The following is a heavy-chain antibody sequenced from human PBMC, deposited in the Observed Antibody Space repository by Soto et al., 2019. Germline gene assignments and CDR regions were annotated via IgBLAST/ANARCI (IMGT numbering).Heavy chain of an antibody. V-gene: IGHV1-8*01. CDR2: MNPNSGNT. D-gene: IGHD2-2*01. CDR3: ARDPPAGGLVPAADDY. J-gene: IGHJ4*02. CDR1: GYTFTSYD. Sequence: QVQLVQSGAEVKKPGASVKVSCKASGYTFTSYDINWVRQATGQGLEWMGWMNPNSGNTGYAQKFQGRVTMTRNTSISTAYMELSRLRSEDTAVYYCARDPPAGGLVPAADDYWGQGTLVTVSS.